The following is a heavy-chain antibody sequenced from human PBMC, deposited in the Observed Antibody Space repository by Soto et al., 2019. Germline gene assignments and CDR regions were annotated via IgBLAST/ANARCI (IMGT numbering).Heavy chain of an antibody. D-gene: IGHD2-2*01. CDR2: INPDAGAT. J-gene: IGHJ5*02. CDR3: ARGDIVLVPASEGNWFDP. Sequence: ASVKVSCKASAYSFTTYHIHWVRQAPGQGLEWMGLINPDAGATNYAQRFQGRLRLTRDTSTSTVYMELRSLRFDDTAVYYCARGDIVLVPASEGNWFDPWGQGTLVTVSS. CDR1: AYSFTTYH. V-gene: IGHV1-46*01.